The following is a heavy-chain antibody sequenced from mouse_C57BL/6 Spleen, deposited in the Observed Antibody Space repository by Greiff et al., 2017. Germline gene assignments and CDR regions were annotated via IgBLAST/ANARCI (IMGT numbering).Heavy chain of an antibody. Sequence: EVQLVESGPELVKPGASVKISCKASGYSFTGYYMNWVKQSPEKSLEWIGEINPSTGGTTYNQKFKAKATLTVDKSSSTAYMQLKSLTSEDSAVYYCARLLPIVNQPFFDYWGQGTTLTVSS. D-gene: IGHD1-1*01. CDR3: ARLLPIVNQPFFDY. J-gene: IGHJ2*01. CDR2: INPSTGGT. V-gene: IGHV1-42*01. CDR1: GYSFTGYY.